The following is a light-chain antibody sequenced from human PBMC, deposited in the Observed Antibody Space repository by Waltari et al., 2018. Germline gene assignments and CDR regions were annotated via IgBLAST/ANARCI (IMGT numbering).Light chain of an antibody. Sequence: CRASQSVSSNYLGWYQQKPGQPPGLLNYGASSRATGIPDRFSGSGSGTDFTLTISRLEPEDFAVYYCQQYGSAPLTFGGGTKVEIK. CDR1: QSVSSNY. V-gene: IGKV3-20*01. J-gene: IGKJ4*01. CDR2: GAS. CDR3: QQYGSAPLT.